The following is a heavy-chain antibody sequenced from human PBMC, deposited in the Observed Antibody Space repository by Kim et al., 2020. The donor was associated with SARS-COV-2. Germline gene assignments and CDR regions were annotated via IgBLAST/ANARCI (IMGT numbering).Heavy chain of an antibody. V-gene: IGHV3-9*01. CDR1: GFTFGDYA. D-gene: IGHD6-6*01. CDR2: ISWNSGSI. CDR3: AKDATSGIAARLAP. J-gene: IGHJ5*02. Sequence: GGSLRLSCAASGFTFGDYAMHWVRQAPGKGLEWVSGISWNSGSIGYADSVKGRFTISRDNAKNSLYLQMNSLRAEDTALYYCAKDATSGIAARLAPWGQGTLVTVSS.